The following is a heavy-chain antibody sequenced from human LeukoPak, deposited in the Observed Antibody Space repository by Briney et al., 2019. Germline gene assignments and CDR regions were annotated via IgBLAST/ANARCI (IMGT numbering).Heavy chain of an antibody. CDR1: GGSTSSNNW. D-gene: IGHD1-26*01. V-gene: IGHV4-4*02. Sequence: PSGTLSLTCAVSGGSTSSNNWCSWVRQPPGEGLEWIGEIHQSGTTNYNPSLKSRVTISVATSKNQFSLKLSSVTAADTAVYYCARVAYSGTYSRFDPWGQGSLVTVSS. CDR2: IHQSGTT. J-gene: IGHJ5*02. CDR3: ARVAYSGTYSRFDP.